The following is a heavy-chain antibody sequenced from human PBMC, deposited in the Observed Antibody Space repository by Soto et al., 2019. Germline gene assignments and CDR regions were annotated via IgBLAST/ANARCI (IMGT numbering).Heavy chain of an antibody. J-gene: IGHJ4*02. CDR3: AREPDF. V-gene: IGHV4-28*03. D-gene: IGHD3-3*01. Sequence: SETLSLTCAFSGYSISSSNWWGWIRQPPGKGLEWIGYIYYSGTTYYNPSLKSRVTISVDTSKNQFSLKLSSVTAADTAVYYCAREPDFWSRGTVVTVSS. CDR2: IYYSGTT. CDR1: GYSISSSNW.